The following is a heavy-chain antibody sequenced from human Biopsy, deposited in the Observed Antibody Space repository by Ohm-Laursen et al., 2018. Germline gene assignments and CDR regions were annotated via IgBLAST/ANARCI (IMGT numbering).Heavy chain of an antibody. CDR1: GLTFSSYA. Sequence: SLRLSCAASGLTFSSYAMSWVRQAPGKGLEWVSGISGSGGTTDYADSVKGRFTISRDNPRNTVYLQMNSLRVEDTAVYYCAKINPSSIYYNYGMDVWGQGTTVTVSS. J-gene: IGHJ6*02. CDR2: ISGSGGTT. CDR3: AKINPSSIYYNYGMDV. V-gene: IGHV3-23*01.